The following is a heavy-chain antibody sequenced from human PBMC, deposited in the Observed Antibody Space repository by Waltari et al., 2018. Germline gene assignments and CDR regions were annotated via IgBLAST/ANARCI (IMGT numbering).Heavy chain of an antibody. CDR3: ARAYCGGDCFSFDAFDI. J-gene: IGHJ3*02. CDR1: GGTFSSYA. V-gene: IGHV1-69*14. CDR2: IIPIFGTA. D-gene: IGHD2-21*01. Sequence: QVQLVQSGAEVKKPGSSVKVSCKASGGTFSSYAISWVRQAPGQGLEWMGGIIPIFGTANYAQKFQGRVTITADKSTSTAYMELSSLRSEDTAVYYCARAYCGGDCFSFDAFDIWGQGTMVNVS.